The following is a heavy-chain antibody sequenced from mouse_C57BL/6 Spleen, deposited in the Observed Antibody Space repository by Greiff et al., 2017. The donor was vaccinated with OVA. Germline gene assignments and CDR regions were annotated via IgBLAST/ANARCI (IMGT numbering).Heavy chain of an antibody. CDR1: GFTFSNYW. CDR3: APDSSGYVPFAY. V-gene: IGHV6-3*01. D-gene: IGHD3-2*02. CDR2: IRLKSDNYAT. Sequence: EVKLVESGGGLVQPGGSMKLSCVASGFTFSNYWMNWVRQSPEKGLEWVAQIRLKSDNYATHYAESVKGRFTISRDDSKSSVYLQMNNLRAEDTGIYYGAPDSSGYVPFAYWGQGTLVTVSA. J-gene: IGHJ3*01.